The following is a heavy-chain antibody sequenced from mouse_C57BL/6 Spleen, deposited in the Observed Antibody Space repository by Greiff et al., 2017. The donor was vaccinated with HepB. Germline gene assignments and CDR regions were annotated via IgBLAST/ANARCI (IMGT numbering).Heavy chain of an antibody. D-gene: IGHD1-1*01. Sequence: EVQLQQSGPELVKPGASVKISCKASGYTFTDYYMNWVKQSHGKSLEWIGDINPNNGGTSYNQKFKGKATLTVDKSSSTAYMELRSLTSEDSAVYYCARRGGSSPYYYAMDYWGQGTSVTVSS. V-gene: IGHV1-26*01. CDR1: GYTFTDYY. CDR2: INPNNGGT. CDR3: ARRGGSSPYYYAMDY. J-gene: IGHJ4*01.